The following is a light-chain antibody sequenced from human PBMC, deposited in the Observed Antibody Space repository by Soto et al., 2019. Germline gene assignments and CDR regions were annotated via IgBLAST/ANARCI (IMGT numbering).Light chain of an antibody. CDR2: SDN. CDR1: SSNIGSNA. CDR3: AAGDDSLYGPIWV. V-gene: IGLV1-44*01. J-gene: IGLJ3*02. Sequence: QSVLTQPPSASGTPGQRVTISCSGGSSNIGSNAVNWYQMLPGTAPKVLIYSDNQRPSGVPDRFSGSKSGTSASLAIIELQSEDEADYFCAAGDDSLYGPIWVFSGGTKLTVL.